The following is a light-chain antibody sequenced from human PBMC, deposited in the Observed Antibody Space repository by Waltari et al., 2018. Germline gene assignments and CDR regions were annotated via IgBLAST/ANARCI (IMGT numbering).Light chain of an antibody. Sequence: EIVMTQSPATLSVSPGEGVTLSCRASQSVSTKLAWYQLKPGQAPRLLIYDASASGTGSPARFSGSGSGTEFNLTISSLQSEDFALYYCQQYHNWPPWTFGQGTRLELK. CDR1: QSVSTK. V-gene: IGKV3D-15*01. CDR3: QQYHNWPPWT. CDR2: DAS. J-gene: IGKJ5*01.